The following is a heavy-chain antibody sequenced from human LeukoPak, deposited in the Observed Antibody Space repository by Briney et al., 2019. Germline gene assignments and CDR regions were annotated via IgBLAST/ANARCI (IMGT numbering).Heavy chain of an antibody. D-gene: IGHD1-26*01. CDR1: GFTFSSYG. Sequence: GGSLRLSCAASGFTFSSYGMSWVRQAPGKGLEWVSAISGSGGSTYRADSVKGRFTISRDNSKNTLYLQMNSLRAEDTAVYYCAKDRSGSYDYWGQGTLVTVSS. V-gene: IGHV3-23*01. CDR3: AKDRSGSYDY. CDR2: ISGSGGST. J-gene: IGHJ4*02.